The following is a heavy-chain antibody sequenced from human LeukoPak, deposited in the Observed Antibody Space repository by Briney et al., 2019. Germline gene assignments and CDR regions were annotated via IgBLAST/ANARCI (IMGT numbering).Heavy chain of an antibody. J-gene: IGHJ4*02. CDR1: GFTVSSNY. V-gene: IGHV3-66*01. CDR2: IYSGDNT. CDR3: ARTYSSSWYGVVY. D-gene: IGHD6-13*01. Sequence: PGGSLRLSCAALGFTVSSNYLSWVRQAPGKGLEWVSVIYSGDNTYYADSVKGRFTISRDNSKNTLYLQMNSLRAEDTAVYYCARTYSSSWYGVVYWGQGTLVTVSS.